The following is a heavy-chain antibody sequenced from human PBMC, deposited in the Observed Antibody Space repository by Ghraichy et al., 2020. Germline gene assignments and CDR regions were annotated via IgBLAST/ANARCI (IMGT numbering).Heavy chain of an antibody. Sequence: ESLNISCTVSGGSISSYYWSWIRQPPGKGLEWIGYIYYSGSTNYNPSLKSRVTISVDTSKNQFSLKLTSVTAADTAVYYCARLEFMVTTGNWFDPWGQGTLVTVSS. CDR1: GGSISSYY. CDR2: IYYSGST. V-gene: IGHV4-59*01. J-gene: IGHJ5*02. D-gene: IGHD4-17*01. CDR3: ARLEFMVTTGNWFDP.